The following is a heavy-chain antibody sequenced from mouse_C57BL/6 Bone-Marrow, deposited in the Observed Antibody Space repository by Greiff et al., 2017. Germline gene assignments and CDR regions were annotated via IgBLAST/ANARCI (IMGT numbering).Heavy chain of an antibody. CDR2: ISSGVSYT. Sequence: EVQVVEPGGDLVKPGGSLKLSCAASGFTFTSYGMSWVRQTPVKRLEWVATISSGVSYTHYPDSVKGRFTISRDNAKNTLYLRMSSLKSEEAAVYYCARTLVAWFAYWGQGTLVTVSA. CDR3: ARTLVAWFAY. D-gene: IGHD1-1*02. V-gene: IGHV5-6*01. J-gene: IGHJ3*01. CDR1: GFTFTSYG.